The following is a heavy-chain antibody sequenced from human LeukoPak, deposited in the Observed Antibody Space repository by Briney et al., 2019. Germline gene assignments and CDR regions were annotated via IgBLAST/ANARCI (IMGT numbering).Heavy chain of an antibody. Sequence: GGSLRLSCSASGFSFSAYSMHWVRQAPGKGLEYVSAIRPDGGTTYYADSVRGRFSVSRDNSKNTLYLRMSSLRVEDTAVYYCVPKGTEGYWGQGTLVTVSS. CDR2: IRPDGGTT. J-gene: IGHJ4*02. V-gene: IGHV3-64D*06. CDR1: GFSFSAYS. CDR3: VPKGTEGY.